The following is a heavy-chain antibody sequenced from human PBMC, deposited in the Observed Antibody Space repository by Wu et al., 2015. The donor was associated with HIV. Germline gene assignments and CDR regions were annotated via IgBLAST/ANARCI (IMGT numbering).Heavy chain of an antibody. CDR3: ARGLVFYRRVYGMDV. V-gene: IGHV1-2*02. Sequence: QVQLVQSGAEVKKPGASVKVSCKASGYTFTVYYMHWVRQAPGQGLEWMGGIIPIFGTANYAQKFHGRVTMTRNTSISTAYMELSSLRSEDTAVYYCARGLVFYRRVYGMDVWGQGTTVTVSS. CDR2: IIPIFGTA. J-gene: IGHJ6*02. CDR1: GYTFTVYY. D-gene: IGHD6-6*01.